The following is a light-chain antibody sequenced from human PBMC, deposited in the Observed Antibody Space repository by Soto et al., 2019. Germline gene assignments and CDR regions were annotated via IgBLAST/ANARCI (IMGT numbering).Light chain of an antibody. Sequence: QSALTQPASLSGSPGQSITISCTGTSSDIGGYNYVSWYQQHPGKAPKLMIRDVSRRPSGVSSRFSGSKSGNTASLSISGLQADDEADDYCSSYTSSSSVIFGGGTKLTFL. CDR1: SSDIGGYNY. CDR2: DVS. J-gene: IGLJ2*01. V-gene: IGLV2-14*01. CDR3: SSYTSSSSVI.